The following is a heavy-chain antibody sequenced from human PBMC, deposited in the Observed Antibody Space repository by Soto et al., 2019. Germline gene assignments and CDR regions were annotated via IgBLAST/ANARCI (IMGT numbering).Heavy chain of an antibody. CDR1: GGTFSSYA. D-gene: IGHD5-12*01. Sequence: SREGSWKASGGTFSSYAISWVRRAPGQGLEWMGGIIPIFGTANYAQKFQGRVTITADKSTSTAYMELSSLRSEDTAVYYCARDRSGYEYYFDYWGQGTLVTVSS. CDR3: ARDRSGYEYYFDY. CDR2: IIPIFGTA. V-gene: IGHV1-69*06. J-gene: IGHJ4*02.